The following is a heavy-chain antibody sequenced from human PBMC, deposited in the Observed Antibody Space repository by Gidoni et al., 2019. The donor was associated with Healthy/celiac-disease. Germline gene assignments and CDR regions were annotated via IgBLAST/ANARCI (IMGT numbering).Heavy chain of an antibody. V-gene: IGHV3-23*01. J-gene: IGHJ4*02. CDR2: ISGSGGST. CDR1: GFTFSSYA. D-gene: IGHD2-2*01. CDR3: AKGGSAEPVVVPAAADY. Sequence: EVQLLESGGGLVQPGGSLRLSCAASGFTFSSYAMSWVRPAPGKGLEWVSAISGSGGSTYYADSVKGRFTISRDNSKNTLYLQMNSLRAEDTAVYYCAKGGSAEPVVVPAAADYWGQGTLVTVSS.